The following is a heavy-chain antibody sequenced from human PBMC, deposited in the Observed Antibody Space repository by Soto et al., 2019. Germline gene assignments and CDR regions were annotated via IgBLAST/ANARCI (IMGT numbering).Heavy chain of an antibody. V-gene: IGHV6-1*01. D-gene: IGHD6-19*01. Sequence: SQTFSLTCAISGDSFSSNIAAWNWIRQSPSRGLEWLGRTYYRSKWYNEYAVSVKSRITISPDTSKNQFSLQLNSVTPEDTAVYYCARGQWVDFDYWGQGTLVTVSS. CDR3: ARGQWVDFDY. J-gene: IGHJ4*02. CDR2: TYYRSKWYN. CDR1: GDSFSSNIAA.